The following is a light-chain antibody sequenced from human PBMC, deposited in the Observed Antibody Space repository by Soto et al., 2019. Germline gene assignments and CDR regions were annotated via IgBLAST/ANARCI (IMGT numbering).Light chain of an antibody. CDR1: QSIGNY. CDR3: QQTYSDMWT. J-gene: IGKJ1*01. V-gene: IGKV1-39*01. CDR2: AAS. Sequence: DLQMTQSPSSLSASVGDRVTIVCRASQSIGNYLNWYQLKPGEAPKFLVYAASSLQSGVPARFSGGGSGTVFTLTISSLQPEDFATYYCQQTYSDMWTFGQGTRVDIK.